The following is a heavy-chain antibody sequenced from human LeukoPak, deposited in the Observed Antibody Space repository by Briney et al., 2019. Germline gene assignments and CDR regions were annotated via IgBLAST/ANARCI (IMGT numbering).Heavy chain of an antibody. CDR1: GFTFKLYW. V-gene: IGHV3-74*01. Sequence: PGGSLRLSCAASGFTFKLYWMHWVRQAPGKGLVWVSRINDDGSMTSYVDSVKGRFTISRDNAKNTLYLQMNSLRVEDMAVYYCVRALTGTEDFWGQGTLVTVSS. CDR2: INDDGSMT. CDR3: VRALTGTEDF. J-gene: IGHJ4*02. D-gene: IGHD1-7*01.